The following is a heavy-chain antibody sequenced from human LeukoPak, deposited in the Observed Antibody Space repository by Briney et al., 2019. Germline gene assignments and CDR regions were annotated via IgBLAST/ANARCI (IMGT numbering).Heavy chain of an antibody. CDR3: ARETAATTYYMDV. CDR1: GFTFSSYW. D-gene: IGHD1-1*01. CDR2: IRQDGSEK. J-gene: IGHJ6*03. V-gene: IGHV3-7*01. Sequence: GGSLRLSCAASGFTFSSYWMSWVRQAPGKGLEWVANIRQDGSEKYYVDSVKGRFTISRDNSKNTLYLQMNSLRAEDTAVYYCARETAATTYYMDVWGKGTTVTVSS.